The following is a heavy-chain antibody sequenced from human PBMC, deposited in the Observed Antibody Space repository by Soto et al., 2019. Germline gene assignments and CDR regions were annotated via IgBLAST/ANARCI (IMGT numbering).Heavy chain of an antibody. V-gene: IGHV4-39*01. Sequence: PSETLSLTCTVSGGSISSSSYYWGWIRQPPGKGLEWIGSIYYSGSTYYNPSLKSRVTISVDTSKNQFSLKLSSVTAADTAVYYCARRSSGWYPYYFDYWGQGTLVTVSS. CDR3: ARRSSGWYPYYFDY. J-gene: IGHJ4*02. CDR1: GGSISSSSYY. CDR2: IYYSGST. D-gene: IGHD6-19*01.